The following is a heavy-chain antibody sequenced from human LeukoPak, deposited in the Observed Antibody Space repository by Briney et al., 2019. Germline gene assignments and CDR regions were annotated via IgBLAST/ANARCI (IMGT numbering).Heavy chain of an antibody. V-gene: IGHV4-39*07. Sequence: SETLSLTCTVSGGSISSSSYYWGWIRQPPGKGLEWIGSIYYSGSIYYNPSLKSRVTIAVDTSKNQFSLKLSSLTAADTALYYWALAVAGTFFDYWGQGTLVTVSS. CDR1: GGSISSSSYY. J-gene: IGHJ4*02. D-gene: IGHD6-19*01. CDR2: IYYSGSI. CDR3: ALAVAGTFFDY.